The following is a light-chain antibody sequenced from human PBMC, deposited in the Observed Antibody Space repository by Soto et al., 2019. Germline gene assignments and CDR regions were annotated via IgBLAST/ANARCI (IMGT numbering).Light chain of an antibody. CDR2: AAS. CDR1: QGISGW. V-gene: IGKV1-12*01. J-gene: IGKJ4*01. Sequence: DIQMTQSPSSVSASIGDRVTITCRASQGISGWLAWYQQRPGEAPKLLIYAASTLQSGVPSRFSGRESGTDFTLTISSLQPEDCATYYCKQGYSYPVTFGGGTKVEMK. CDR3: KQGYSYPVT.